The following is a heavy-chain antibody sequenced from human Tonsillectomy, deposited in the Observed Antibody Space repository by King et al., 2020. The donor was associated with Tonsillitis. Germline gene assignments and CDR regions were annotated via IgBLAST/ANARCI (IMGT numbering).Heavy chain of an antibody. CDR1: GFTFSSYG. Sequence: VQLVESGGGVVQPGGSLRLSCAASGFTFSSYGMHWVRQAPGKGLEWVAFIRYDESNKYYADSVKGRFTISRDNSKNTLYLQMNSLRGEDTAVFYCAKVLSAGITVVRHGMDVWGQGTTVTVSS. CDR3: AKVLSAGITVVRHGMDV. J-gene: IGHJ6*02. D-gene: IGHD3-10*01. CDR2: IRYDESNK. V-gene: IGHV3-30*02.